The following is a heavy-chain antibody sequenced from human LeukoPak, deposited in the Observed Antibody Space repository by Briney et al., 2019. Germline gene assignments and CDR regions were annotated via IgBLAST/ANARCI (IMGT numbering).Heavy chain of an antibody. CDR1: GNTFTGYY. J-gene: IGHJ4*02. D-gene: IGHD2/OR15-2a*01. CDR2: INPNSGGT. CDR3: ARDSRIKSFDY. V-gene: IGHV1-2*02. Sequence: ASVKVSCKASGNTFTGYYKHWVRQPPGKGLGWMGWINPNSGGTNYAQKFQGRVTMTRDTSISTAYMELSRLRSDDTAVYYCARDSRIKSFDYWGQGTLVTVSS.